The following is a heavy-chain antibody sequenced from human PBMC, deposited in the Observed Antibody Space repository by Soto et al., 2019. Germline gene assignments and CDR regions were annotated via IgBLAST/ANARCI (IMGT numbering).Heavy chain of an antibody. CDR1: GGSINNYY. CDR3: ARLQYTVGTAIDV. V-gene: IGHV4-59*03. J-gene: IGHJ3*01. Sequence: PSETLSLTCTVSGGSINNYYWNWIRQPPGKGLEWIGYVSYSGRTNYNPSLKSRVNMLVDKSKNQFSLNLTSVTAADTAVYYCARLQYTVGTAIDVWGQGTMVTVSS. D-gene: IGHD2-21*01. CDR2: VSYSGRT.